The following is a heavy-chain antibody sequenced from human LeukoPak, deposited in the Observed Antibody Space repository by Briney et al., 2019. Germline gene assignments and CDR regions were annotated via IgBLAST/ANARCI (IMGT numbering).Heavy chain of an antibody. V-gene: IGHV3-30*02. CDR2: IRYDGSNK. D-gene: IGHD2-15*01. CDR1: GFTFSSYG. J-gene: IGHJ6*03. Sequence: GGSLRLSCAASGFTFSSYGMHWVRQAPGKGLEWVAFIRYDGSNKYYADSVKGRFTISRDNSKNTLYLQMNSLRAEDTAVYYCAKDTNIVVVVAATGYMDVWGKGTTVTIS. CDR3: AKDTNIVVVVAATGYMDV.